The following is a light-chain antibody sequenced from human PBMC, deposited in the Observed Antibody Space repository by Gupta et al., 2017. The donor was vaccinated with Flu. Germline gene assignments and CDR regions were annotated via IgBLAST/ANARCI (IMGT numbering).Light chain of an antibody. CDR2: DAS. V-gene: IGKV1-33*01. J-gene: IGKJ5*01. CDR1: QDITNS. CDR3: QQYSNLPPT. Sequence: PSSLSASVGDRVTITCQASQDITNSLNWSQQKPGRAPKLLIYDASNLETGVPSRFSGSGSGTDFTFTITSLQPEDVATYYCQQYSNLPPTFGAGTRLEI.